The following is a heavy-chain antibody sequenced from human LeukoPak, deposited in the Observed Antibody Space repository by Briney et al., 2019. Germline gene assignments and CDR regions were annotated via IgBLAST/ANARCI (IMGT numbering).Heavy chain of an antibody. CDR3: ARHGSIATGAFTY. V-gene: IGHV4-30-2*03. D-gene: IGHD6-13*01. CDR1: GGSISSGDYY. Sequence: SQTLSLTCTVSGGSISSGDYYWSWIRQPPGKGLEWIGSIYYSENTSYNPSLKSRVTISLDTSKNQFSLKLTSVTAADTAVYYCARHGSIATGAFTYWGQGTLVTVSS. J-gene: IGHJ4*02. CDR2: IYYSENT.